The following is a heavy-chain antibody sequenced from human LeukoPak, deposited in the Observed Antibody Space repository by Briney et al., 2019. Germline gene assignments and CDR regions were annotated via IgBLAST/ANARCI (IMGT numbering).Heavy chain of an antibody. D-gene: IGHD6-13*01. CDR1: GFTFSSYS. V-gene: IGHV3-48*01. J-gene: IGHJ4*02. CDR3: ARDPDGYGDY. CDR2: ISSSSSTI. Sequence: QPGGSLRLSCAASGFTFSSYSMNWVRQAPGKGLEWVSYISSSSSTIYYADSVKGRFTISRDNAKNSLYLQMNGLRAEDTAVYYCARDPDGYGDYWGQGTLVTVSS.